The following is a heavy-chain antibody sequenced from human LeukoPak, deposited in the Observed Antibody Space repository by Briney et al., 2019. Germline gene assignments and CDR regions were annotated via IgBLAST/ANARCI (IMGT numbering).Heavy chain of an antibody. CDR3: ARRDGYCSSTSCYADYYYGMDV. Sequence: GESLKISCKGSGYSFTSYWIGWVRQMPGIGLELMGIIYPSDSDTTYSPSFQGQVTISADKSISTAYLQWSSLKASDTAMYYCARRDGYCSSTSCYADYYYGMDVWGQGTTVTVSS. CDR1: GYSFTSYW. J-gene: IGHJ6*02. CDR2: IYPSDSDT. D-gene: IGHD2-2*01. V-gene: IGHV5-51*01.